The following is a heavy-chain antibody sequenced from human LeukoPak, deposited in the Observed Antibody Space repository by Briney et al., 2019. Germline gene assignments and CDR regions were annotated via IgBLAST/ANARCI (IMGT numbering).Heavy chain of an antibody. CDR3: AITYYDSSGSYFDY. Sequence: SETLSLTCTVSGYSISSSYYWSWIRQPAGKGLEWIGYIYYSGSTNYNPSLKSRVTISVDTSKNQFSLKLSSVTAADTAVYYCAITYYDSSGSYFDYWGQGTLVTVSS. CDR2: IYYSGST. CDR1: GYSISSSYY. J-gene: IGHJ4*02. V-gene: IGHV4-61*01. D-gene: IGHD3-22*01.